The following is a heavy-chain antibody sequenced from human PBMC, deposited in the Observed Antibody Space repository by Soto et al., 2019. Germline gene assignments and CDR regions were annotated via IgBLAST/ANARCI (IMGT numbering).Heavy chain of an antibody. J-gene: IGHJ4*02. D-gene: IGHD1-7*01. CDR2: IIPIFGTA. CDR1: GGTFSSYA. V-gene: IGHV1-69*01. CDR3: ARAKYNWNYMRVLTTYYFDY. Sequence: QVQLVQSGAEVKKPGSSVKVSCKASGGTFSSYAISWVRQAPGQGLEWMGGIIPIFGTANYAQKFQGRVTITADESTSTAYMELSSLRSEDTAVYYCARAKYNWNYMRVLTTYYFDYWGQGTLVTVSS.